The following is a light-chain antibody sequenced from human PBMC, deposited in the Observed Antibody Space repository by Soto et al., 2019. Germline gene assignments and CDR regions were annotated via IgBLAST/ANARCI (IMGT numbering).Light chain of an antibody. CDR2: DVS. J-gene: IGLJ1*01. Sequence: QSVLTQPASVSGSPGQSITISCTGTSSDVGGYNYVSWYQQHPGKAPKLMIYDVSNRPSGVSNSFSGTKSGNTAYLTISGLQAEDEADYYCSSYTSSSTLYVFGTGTKVTVL. CDR3: SSYTSSSTLYV. V-gene: IGLV2-14*01. CDR1: SSDVGGYNY.